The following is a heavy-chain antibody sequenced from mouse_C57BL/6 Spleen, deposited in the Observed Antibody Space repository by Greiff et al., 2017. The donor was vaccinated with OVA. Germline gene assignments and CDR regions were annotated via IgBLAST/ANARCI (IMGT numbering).Heavy chain of an antibody. D-gene: IGHD3-3*01. Sequence: QVQLQQSGAELVRPGASVKLSCKASGYTFTDYYINWVKQRPGQGLEWIARIYPGSGNTYYNEKFKGKATLTAEKSSSTAYMQLSSLTSEDSAVYFCASRRDGEGAMDYWGQGTSVTVSA. CDR2: IYPGSGNT. CDR1: GYTFTDYY. V-gene: IGHV1-76*01. CDR3: ASRRDGEGAMDY. J-gene: IGHJ4*01.